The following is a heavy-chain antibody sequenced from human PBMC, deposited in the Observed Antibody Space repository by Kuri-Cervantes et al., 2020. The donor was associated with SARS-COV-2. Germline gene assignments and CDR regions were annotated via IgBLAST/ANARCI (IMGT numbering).Heavy chain of an antibody. J-gene: IGHJ3*02. Sequence: GASLKISCAASGFTIDDYAMHWVRQAPGKGLEWVSLISGDGGSTYYADSVKGGFTISRDNSKNTLYLQMNSLGAEDTAVYYCAKEPYSTWTEVWWLAFDIWGQGTMVTVSS. CDR2: ISGDGGST. CDR1: GFTIDDYA. D-gene: IGHD2-15*01. CDR3: AKEPYSTWTEVWWLAFDI. V-gene: IGHV3-43*02.